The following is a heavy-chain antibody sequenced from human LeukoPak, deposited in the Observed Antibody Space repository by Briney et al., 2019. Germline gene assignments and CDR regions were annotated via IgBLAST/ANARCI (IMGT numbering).Heavy chain of an antibody. CDR3: ARVRGDSSGDY. CDR1: GGSITSGSYY. J-gene: IGHJ4*02. Sequence: SETLSLTCTVSGGSITSGSYYWSWIRQNPGKGLEWIGYISYSGSTYSNPSLKSRLTISLDTSKNHFSLKLSSVTAADTAVYYCARVRGDSSGDYWGQGTLVSVSS. CDR2: ISYSGST. D-gene: IGHD3-22*01. V-gene: IGHV4-31*03.